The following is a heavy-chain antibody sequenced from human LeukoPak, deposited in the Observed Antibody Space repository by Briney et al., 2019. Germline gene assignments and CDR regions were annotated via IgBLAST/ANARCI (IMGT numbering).Heavy chain of an antibody. D-gene: IGHD5-12*01. V-gene: IGHV3-30-3*01. CDR1: GFTFSSYA. CDR3: ARSGSPDY. J-gene: IGHJ4*02. Sequence: PGRSLRLSCAASGFTFSSYAMHWVRQAPGKGLGWVAVISYDGSNKYYADSVKGRFTISRDNSKNTLYLQMNSLRAEDTAVYYCARSGSPDYWGQGTLVTVSS. CDR2: ISYDGSNK.